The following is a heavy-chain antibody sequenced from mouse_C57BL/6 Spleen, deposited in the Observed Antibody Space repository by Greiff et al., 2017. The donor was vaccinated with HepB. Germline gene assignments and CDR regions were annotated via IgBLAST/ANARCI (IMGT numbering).Heavy chain of an antibody. CDR1: GFTFSSYG. D-gene: IGHD2-4*01. Sequence: EVKLMESGGDLVKPGGSLKLSCAASGFTFSSYGMSWVRQTPDKRLEWVATISSGGSYNYYPDSVKGRFTISRDNAKNTLYLQMSSLKSEDTAMYYCATQADYDYDEGFAYWGQGTLVTVSA. J-gene: IGHJ3*01. CDR2: ISSGGSYN. CDR3: ATQADYDYDEGFAY. V-gene: IGHV5-6*01.